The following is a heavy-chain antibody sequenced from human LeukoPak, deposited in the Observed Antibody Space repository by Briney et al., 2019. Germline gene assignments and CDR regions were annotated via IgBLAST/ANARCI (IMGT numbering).Heavy chain of an antibody. CDR3: TTLTHYYDSSRFDY. CDR1: GFTFSNAW. J-gene: IGHJ4*02. V-gene: IGHV3-15*01. D-gene: IGHD3-22*01. CDR2: IKSKTDGGTT. Sequence: GGSLRLSCAASGFTFSNAWMSWVRQAPGKGLEWVGRIKSKTDGGTTDYAAPVKGRFTISRDDSKNTLYLQMNSLKTEDTAVYYCTTLTHYYDSSRFDYWGQGTLVTVSS.